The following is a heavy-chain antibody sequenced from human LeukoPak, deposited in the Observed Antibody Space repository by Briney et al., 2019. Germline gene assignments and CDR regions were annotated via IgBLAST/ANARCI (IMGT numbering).Heavy chain of an antibody. CDR2: IYYSGNT. D-gene: IGHD7-27*01. J-gene: IGHJ3*02. V-gene: IGHV4-39*01. CDR1: GGAISSSSYY. Sequence: PSETLSLTCTVSGGAISSSSYYWGWIRRPPGKGLEWIGSIYYSGNTYYNPSLRGRVTISVDTSKNQFSLNLSSVTAADTAVYYCARFVTGDGAFDIWGQGTMVTVSS. CDR3: ARFVTGDGAFDI.